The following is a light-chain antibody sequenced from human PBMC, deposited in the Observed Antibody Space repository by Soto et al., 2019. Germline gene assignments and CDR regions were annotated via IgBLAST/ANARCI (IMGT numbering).Light chain of an antibody. CDR1: QNISSW. J-gene: IGKJ1*01. CDR3: KHYIKYPWT. V-gene: IGKV1-5*03. CDR2: KAS. Sequence: DIQMTQSPCTLSASVGNRGTITFRASQNISSWVAWDQQKPGKAPNLLISKASFLENGVPSRFSGGGAGTDFIPTISSLQPADLGSLLCKHYIKYPWTFGQETKV.